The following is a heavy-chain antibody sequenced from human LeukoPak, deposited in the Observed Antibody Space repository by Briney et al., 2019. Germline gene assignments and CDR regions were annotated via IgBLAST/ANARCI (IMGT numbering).Heavy chain of an antibody. J-gene: IGHJ4*02. CDR2: INHSGST. CDR3: ASANGIVGASEFDY. D-gene: IGHD1-26*01. Sequence: SETLSLTCAVYGGSFSGYYWSWIRQPPGKGLEWIGEINHSGSTNYNPSLKSRVTISVDTSKNQFSLKLSSVTAADTAVYYCASANGIVGASEFDYWGRGTLVTVSS. CDR1: GGSFSGYY. V-gene: IGHV4-34*01.